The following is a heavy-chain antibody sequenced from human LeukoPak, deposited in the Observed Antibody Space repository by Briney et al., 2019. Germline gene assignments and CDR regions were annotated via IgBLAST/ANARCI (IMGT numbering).Heavy chain of an antibody. Sequence: SETLSLTCVVSGVSISSGGYFWSWIRQPAGKGLEWIGRIYTSGSTYYNASLQSRVTISIDTSKNQFSLRLNSVTAADTAMYYCAKSGGYGLIDYWGQGTLVTVSS. D-gene: IGHD1-26*01. CDR1: GVSISSGGYF. CDR3: AKSGGYGLIDY. J-gene: IGHJ4*02. V-gene: IGHV4-61*02. CDR2: IYTSGST.